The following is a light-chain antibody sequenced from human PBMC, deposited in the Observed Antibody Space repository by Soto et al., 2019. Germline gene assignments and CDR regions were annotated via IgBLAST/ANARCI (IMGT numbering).Light chain of an antibody. CDR3: QQYNNWLST. CDR2: GAS. CDR1: QSVSSN. V-gene: IGKV3-15*01. Sequence: EIVMTQSPATLSVSPGERATLSCRASQSVSSNLAWYQQKPGQAPRLLIYGASTRATGIPARFSGSGSGTEFTLTISSLQSEDFAVYYCQQYNNWLSTFGQGTRWRL. J-gene: IGKJ5*01.